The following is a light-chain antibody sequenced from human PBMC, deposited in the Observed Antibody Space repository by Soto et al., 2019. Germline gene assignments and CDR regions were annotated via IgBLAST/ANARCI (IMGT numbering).Light chain of an antibody. V-gene: IGKV3-15*01. CDR1: QSVSSN. CDR2: GAS. J-gene: IGKJ4*02. Sequence: EIVMTQSPATLSVSPGERATLSCRASQSVSSNLAWYQQKPGQAPRLLIYGASTRATGIPARFSGSGSGTEVTLTISSLQSEDFAVYYCQKYNSAPLTFGGGTKVEIK. CDR3: QKYNSAPLT.